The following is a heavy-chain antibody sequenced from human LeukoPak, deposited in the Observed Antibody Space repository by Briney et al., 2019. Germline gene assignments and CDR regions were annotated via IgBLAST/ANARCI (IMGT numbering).Heavy chain of an antibody. CDR3: ARPYYDFWSDKGYYFDY. CDR2: INTNTGNP. Sequence: ASVKVSCKASGYTFTSYGISWVRQAPGQGLEWMGWINTNTGNPTYAQGFTGRFVFSLDTSVSTAYLQISSLKAEDTAVYYCARPYYDFWSDKGYYFDYWGQGTLVTVSS. V-gene: IGHV7-4-1*02. J-gene: IGHJ4*02. CDR1: GYTFTSYG. D-gene: IGHD3-3*01.